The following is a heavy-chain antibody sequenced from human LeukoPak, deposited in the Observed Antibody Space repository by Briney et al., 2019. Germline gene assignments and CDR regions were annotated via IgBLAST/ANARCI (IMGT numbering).Heavy chain of an antibody. J-gene: IGHJ4*02. CDR3: VRDTEGYFDH. CDR1: GFTLSNYP. CDR2: IGEEKSGSWT. D-gene: IGHD4-17*01. V-gene: IGHV3-23*01. Sequence: GGSLRLSCAASGFTLSNYPMGWVRQAPVKGLEWLSAIGEEKSGSWTKSADSVKGRFTISRDNSENTLYLQLNSLRVEDTAVYYCVRDTEGYFDHWGQGTLVTVSS.